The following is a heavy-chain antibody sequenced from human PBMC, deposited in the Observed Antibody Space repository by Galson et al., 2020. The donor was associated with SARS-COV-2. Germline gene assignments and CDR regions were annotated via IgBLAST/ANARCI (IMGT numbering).Heavy chain of an antibody. CDR1: GYSIISDYY. CDR3: AREDYVIVPSAALFDF. CDR2: SSHDGTT. D-gene: IGHD3-22*01. J-gene: IGHJ4*02. Sequence: SETLSLTCSVSGYSIISDYYWSWIRQSPGKGLEWIVSSSHDGTTYFSPSLQGRVTTSIDTSKNQFSLKLTSVTAADTAIYYCAREDYVIVPSAALFDFWGPGTRVSVSS. V-gene: IGHV4-38-2*02.